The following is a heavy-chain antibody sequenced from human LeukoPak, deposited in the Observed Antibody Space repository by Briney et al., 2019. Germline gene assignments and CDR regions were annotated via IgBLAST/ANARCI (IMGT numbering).Heavy chain of an antibody. Sequence: VASVKVSCKASGYTFTNYGINWVRQAPGQGLEWMGWISGYNGNTNYAQKLQGRVTMTTDTSTSTAYMELRSLRSDDTAVYYCARDYLGVVAAYPPYYWGQGTLVTVSS. CDR3: ARDYLGVVAAYPPYY. CDR1: GYTFTNYG. D-gene: IGHD2-15*01. J-gene: IGHJ4*02. CDR2: ISGYNGNT. V-gene: IGHV1-18*01.